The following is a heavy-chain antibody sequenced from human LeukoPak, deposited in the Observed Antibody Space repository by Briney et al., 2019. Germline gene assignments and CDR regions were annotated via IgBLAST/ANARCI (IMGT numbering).Heavy chain of an antibody. CDR1: GYIFTGYY. V-gene: IGHV1-2*02. J-gene: IGHJ4*02. Sequence: GASVKVSCKASGYIFTGYYMHWVRQAPGQGLEWMGWINPNSGGTNYAQKFQGRVTMTRDTSISTAYMELSRLRSDDTAVYYCARVGGSGWHTFDYWGQGTLVTVSS. CDR2: INPNSGGT. D-gene: IGHD6-19*01. CDR3: ARVGGSGWHTFDY.